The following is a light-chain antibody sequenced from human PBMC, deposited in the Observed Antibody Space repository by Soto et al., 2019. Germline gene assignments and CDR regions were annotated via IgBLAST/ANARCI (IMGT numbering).Light chain of an antibody. CDR3: QHYHGWPIT. V-gene: IGKV3-15*01. CDR1: QRVSNH. CDR2: AAS. Sequence: ETGMTQSPVTLSVSPGDTATLSCRASQRVSNHFAWYQQKPGQAPRLLIYAASTRATGIPARFSGSGSGTEFTLTISSLQSEDFAVYYCQHYHGWPITFGQGTRLEI. J-gene: IGKJ5*01.